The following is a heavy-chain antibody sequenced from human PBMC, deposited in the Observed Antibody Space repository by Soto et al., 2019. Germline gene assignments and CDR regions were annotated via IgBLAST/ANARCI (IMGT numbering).Heavy chain of an antibody. V-gene: IGHV4-31*03. CDR1: GDKKSDSEYY. CDR3: ARGGYSYGHETLDY. J-gene: IGHJ4*02. D-gene: IGHD5-18*01. CDR2: VYYSGNT. Sequence: SQTLPLTYNVRGDKKSDSEYYWNQIRQRPGKGLEWIGYVYYSGNTYYNPSLKSRITISVDTSKSQFSLKLSSVTAADTAVYYCARGGYSYGHETLDYWGQGTLVTVSS.